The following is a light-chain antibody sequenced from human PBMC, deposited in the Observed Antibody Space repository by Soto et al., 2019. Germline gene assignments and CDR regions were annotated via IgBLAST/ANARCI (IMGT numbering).Light chain of an antibody. Sequence: EIVLTQSPATLSLSPGERSPLSCRASQSISSYLAWYQQKPGQAPRLLIYDASNRATGIPARFSGSGSGTDFTLTISRLEPEDFAVYYCQQYGSSPTTFGQGTKVDIK. CDR2: DAS. V-gene: IGKV3-11*01. CDR3: QQYGSSPTT. CDR1: QSISSY. J-gene: IGKJ1*01.